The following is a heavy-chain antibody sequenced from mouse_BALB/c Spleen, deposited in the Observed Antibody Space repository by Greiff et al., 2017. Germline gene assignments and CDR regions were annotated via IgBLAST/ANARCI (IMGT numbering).Heavy chain of an antibody. CDR3: ARRMITTRGAMDY. D-gene: IGHD2-4*01. CDR1: GFTFSSYT. CDR2: ISNGGGST. V-gene: IGHV5-12-2*01. J-gene: IGHJ4*01. Sequence: EVQGVESGGGLVQPGGSLKLSCAASGFTFSSYTMSWVRQTPEKRLEWVAYISNGGGSTYYPDTVKGRFTISRDNAKNTLYLEMSSLRSEDTAMYYCARRMITTRGAMDYWGQGTSVTVSS.